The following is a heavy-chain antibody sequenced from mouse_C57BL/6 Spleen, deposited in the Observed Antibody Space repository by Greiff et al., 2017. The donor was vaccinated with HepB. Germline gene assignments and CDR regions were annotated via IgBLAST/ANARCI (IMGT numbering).Heavy chain of an antibody. J-gene: IGHJ4*01. CDR2: IDPSDSYT. Sequence: QVQLQQPGAELVMPGASVKLSCKASGYTFTSYWMHWVKQRPGQGLEWIGEIDPSDSYTNYNQKFKGKSTLTVDKSSSTAYMKLSSLTSEDSAVYYCARTVARDYAMDYWGQGTSVTVSS. CDR1: GYTFTSYW. V-gene: IGHV1-69*01. D-gene: IGHD1-1*01. CDR3: ARTVARDYAMDY.